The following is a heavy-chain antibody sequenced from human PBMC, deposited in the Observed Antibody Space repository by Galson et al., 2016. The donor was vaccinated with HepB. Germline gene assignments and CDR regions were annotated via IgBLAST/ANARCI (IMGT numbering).Heavy chain of an antibody. CDR2: ISGSGGNT. CDR1: GFTFSSYA. Sequence: SLRLSCAASGFTFSSYAMTWVRQAPGKGLEWVSAISGSGGNTYYADSVKGRFTISRDNSKNTLYLQMKSLGAEDTAVYYCAKAAPYGTTWYGAPRSWGQGTLVTVSS. V-gene: IGHV3-23*01. J-gene: IGHJ5*02. D-gene: IGHD6-13*01. CDR3: AKAAPYGTTWYGAPRS.